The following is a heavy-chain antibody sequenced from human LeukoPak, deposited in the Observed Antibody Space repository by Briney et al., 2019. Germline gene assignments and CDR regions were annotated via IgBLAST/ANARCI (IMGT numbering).Heavy chain of an antibody. J-gene: IGHJ4*02. CDR1: GGSISSYY. CDR3: ACGTYYYFDL. D-gene: IGHD1-26*01. V-gene: IGHV4-59*01. Sequence: SETLSLTCTVSGGSISSYYWSLIRQPPGKGLEWIGYIHYSGSTNYNPSLKSRVTISVDTSKNQFSLNLNSVTAADTALYYCACGTYYYFDLWGQGTGVTVSS. CDR2: IHYSGST.